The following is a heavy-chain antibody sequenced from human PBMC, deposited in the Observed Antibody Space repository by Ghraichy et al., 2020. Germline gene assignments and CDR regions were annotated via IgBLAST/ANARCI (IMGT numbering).Heavy chain of an antibody. CDR2: IDADGSES. J-gene: IGHJ4*02. D-gene: IGHD1-1*01. CDR1: GFTFSSSW. CDR3: ARDFAFTTFDY. V-gene: IGHV3-7*01. Sequence: GGSLRLSCVASGFTFSSSWMTWVRQAPGKGLECVANIDADGSESNHGDSVKGRFIISRDNAKNSLYLQMNSLRAEDTAMYYCARDFAFTTFDYWGQGTMVTVSS.